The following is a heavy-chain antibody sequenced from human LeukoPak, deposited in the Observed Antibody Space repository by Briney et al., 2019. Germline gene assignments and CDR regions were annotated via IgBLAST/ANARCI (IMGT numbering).Heavy chain of an antibody. J-gene: IGHJ4*02. Sequence: ASVKVSCTASGYTFSDYYIHWLRQAPGQGLEWMGWINPNSGGTNYAQKFQGRVTMTRDTSISTAYMELSRLRSDDTAVYYCARADYYDSSGQGDWGQGTLVTVSS. V-gene: IGHV1-2*02. CDR1: GYTFSDYY. CDR3: ARADYYDSSGQGD. CDR2: INPNSGGT. D-gene: IGHD3-22*01.